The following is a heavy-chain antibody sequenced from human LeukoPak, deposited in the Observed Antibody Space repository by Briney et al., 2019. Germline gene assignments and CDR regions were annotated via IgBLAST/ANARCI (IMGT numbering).Heavy chain of an antibody. CDR3: ARNDDYGDYGDY. CDR2: INHSGST. J-gene: IGHJ4*02. Sequence: SETLSLTCRVSGYSISSGYYWGWIRQPPGEGLEWIGEINHSGSTNYNPSLKSRVTISVDTSKNQFSLKLSSVTAADTAVYYCARNDDYGDYGDYWGQGTLVTVSS. D-gene: IGHD4-17*01. CDR1: GYSISSGYY. V-gene: IGHV4-38-2*02.